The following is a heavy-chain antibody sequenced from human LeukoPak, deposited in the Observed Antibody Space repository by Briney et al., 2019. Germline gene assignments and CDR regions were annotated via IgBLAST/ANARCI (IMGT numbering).Heavy chain of an antibody. J-gene: IGHJ4*02. CDR3: ARDGYRSGWLEY. V-gene: IGHV4-34*01. D-gene: IGHD6-19*01. CDR1: GGSFSGYY. Sequence: PSETLSLTCAVYGGSFSGYYWSWIRQPPGKGLEWIGKINYSGSTNYYPSLKSRVTISVDTSKNQFSLKVRSVTAADTAVYYCARDGYRSGWLEYWGQGTLVTVSS. CDR2: INYSGST.